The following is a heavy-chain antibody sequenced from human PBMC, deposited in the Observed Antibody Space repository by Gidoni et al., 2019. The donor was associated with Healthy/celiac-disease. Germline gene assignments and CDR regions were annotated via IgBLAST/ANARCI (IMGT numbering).Heavy chain of an antibody. CDR1: GFTFSSYS. J-gene: IGHJ6*02. D-gene: IGHD7-27*01. Sequence: EVQLVESGGGLVQPGGSLRLSCAASGFTFSSYSMNWVRQAPVKGLEWVSYISSSSSTIYYADSVKGRFTISRDNAKNSLYLQMNSLRDEDTAVYYCARSDPWAYYYGMDVWGQGTTVTVSS. CDR3: ARSDPWAYYYGMDV. V-gene: IGHV3-48*02. CDR2: ISSSSSTI.